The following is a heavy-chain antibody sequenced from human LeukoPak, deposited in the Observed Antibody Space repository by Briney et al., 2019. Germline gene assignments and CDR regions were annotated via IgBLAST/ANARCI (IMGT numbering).Heavy chain of an antibody. CDR2: INPNSGGT. Sequence: ASVKVSCKASGYTFTGYYMHWVRQAPGQGPEWMGWINPNSGGTNYAQKFQGRVAMTRDTSLSTVYMELSRLRSDDTAVYYCATQATSGWHFSWGQGTLVTVSS. J-gene: IGHJ5*02. D-gene: IGHD6-19*01. V-gene: IGHV1-2*02. CDR3: ATQATSGWHFS. CDR1: GYTFTGYY.